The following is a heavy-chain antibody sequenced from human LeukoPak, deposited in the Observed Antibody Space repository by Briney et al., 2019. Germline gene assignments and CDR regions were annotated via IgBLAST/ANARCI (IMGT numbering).Heavy chain of an antibody. CDR1: GYTFNHHG. CDR2: VRCFNGDT. Sequence: GASVKVSCKASGYTFNHHGISWVRQAPGQGLEWMGWVRCFNGDTHYAQKFQGRVTMTRDTSTTTAYMELRSLRSDDTALYYCARDPTNTSGRYAYHDYWGQGTLVTVSS. J-gene: IGHJ4*02. V-gene: IGHV1-18*04. CDR3: ARDPTNTSGRYAYHDY. D-gene: IGHD6-19*01.